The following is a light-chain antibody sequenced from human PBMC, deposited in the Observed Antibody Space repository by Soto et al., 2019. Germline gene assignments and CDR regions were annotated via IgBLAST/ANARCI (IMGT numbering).Light chain of an antibody. Sequence: DIQMTQSPSTLSASVGDRVTITCRASQSISSWLAWYQQKPGKAPKLLIYDASSLETGVPSRFSGSGSGTDFTFTISSLQPEDFATYYCQQSYSTPPWTFGQGTKVDIK. CDR2: DAS. V-gene: IGKV1-5*01. CDR3: QQSYSTPPWT. J-gene: IGKJ1*01. CDR1: QSISSW.